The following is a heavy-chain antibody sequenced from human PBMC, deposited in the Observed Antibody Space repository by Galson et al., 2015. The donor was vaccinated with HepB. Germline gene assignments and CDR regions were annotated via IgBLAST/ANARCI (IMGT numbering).Heavy chain of an antibody. V-gene: IGHV1-2*02. CDR1: GYTFTGYY. CDR3: ARGGWQLPLSAPKD. Sequence: SVKVSCKASGYTFTGYYMHWVRQAPGQGLEWMGWINPNSGGTNYAQEFQGRVTMTRDTSISTAYMELSRLRSDDTAVYYCARGGWQLPLSAPKDWGQGTLVTVSS. D-gene: IGHD2-15*01. J-gene: IGHJ4*02. CDR2: INPNSGGT.